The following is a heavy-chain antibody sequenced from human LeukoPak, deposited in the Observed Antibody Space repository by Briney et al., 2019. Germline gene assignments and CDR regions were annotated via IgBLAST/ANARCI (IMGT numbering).Heavy chain of an antibody. Sequence: GASVKVSCKASGYTFTEYYIHWLRQAPGQGLEWMGWVTPSTSDTFYAQNFRGRVTMTRDTSISTAYMQLGGLKSDDTAVYYCARDIAPSGSWWFDSWGQGTLVSVSS. CDR3: ARDIAPSGSWWFDS. J-gene: IGHJ5*01. V-gene: IGHV1-2*02. CDR2: VTPSTSDT. D-gene: IGHD6-13*01. CDR1: GYTFTEYY.